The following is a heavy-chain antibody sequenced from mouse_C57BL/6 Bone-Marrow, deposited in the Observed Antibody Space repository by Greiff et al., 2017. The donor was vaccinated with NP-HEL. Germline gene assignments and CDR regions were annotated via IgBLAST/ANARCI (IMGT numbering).Heavy chain of an antibody. D-gene: IGHD4-1*01. Sequence: QVQLQQPGAELVRPGTSVKLSCKASGYTFTSYWMHWVTQRPGQGLEWIGVIDPSDSYTNYNQKFKGKATLTVDTSSSTAYMQLSSLTSEDSAVYYCARSGGNWGFAYWGQGTLVTVSA. CDR3: ARSGGNWGFAY. CDR1: GYTFTSYW. J-gene: IGHJ3*01. CDR2: IDPSDSYT. V-gene: IGHV1-59*01.